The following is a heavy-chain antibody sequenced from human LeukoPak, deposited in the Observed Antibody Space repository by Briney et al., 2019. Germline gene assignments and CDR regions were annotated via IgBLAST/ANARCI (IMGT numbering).Heavy chain of an antibody. D-gene: IGHD1-26*01. CDR1: GFTFSSYW. V-gene: IGHV3-7*05. CDR3: ACPHISGSYKNFFDY. Sequence: GGSLRLSCAASGFTFSSYWMSWVRQAPGKGLEWVANIKQDGSEIYYVDSVKGRFTISRDNAKNSLYLQMNSLRAEDTAVYCCACPHISGSYKNFFDYWGQGTLVTVSS. J-gene: IGHJ4*02. CDR2: IKQDGSEI.